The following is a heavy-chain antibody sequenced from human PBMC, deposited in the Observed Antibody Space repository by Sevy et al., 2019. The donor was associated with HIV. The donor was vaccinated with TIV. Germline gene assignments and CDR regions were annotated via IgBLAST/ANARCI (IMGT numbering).Heavy chain of an antibody. Sequence: GGSLRLSCAASGFTISRYVLSWVRQAPGKGLEWVSTISGSGGSTYYADSVKGRFSISRDNSKNTMYLEMNSLRAEDTAVYYCAKEYSSGYSWGQGTLVTVSS. CDR3: AKEYSSGYS. V-gene: IGHV3-23*01. CDR1: GFTISRYV. J-gene: IGHJ5*02. CDR2: ISGSGGST. D-gene: IGHD3-22*01.